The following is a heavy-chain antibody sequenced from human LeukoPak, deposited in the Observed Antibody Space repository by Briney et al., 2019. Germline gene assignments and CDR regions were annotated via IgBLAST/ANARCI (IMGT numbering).Heavy chain of an antibody. Sequence: AASVKVSCKASGYTFTGYYMHWVRQAPGQGLEWMGRINPNSGGTNYAQKFQGRVTMTRDTSISTAYMELSSLRSDDTAVYYCARAVIRGIHFDYWGQGALVTVSS. D-gene: IGHD3-10*01. V-gene: IGHV1-2*06. CDR3: ARAVIRGIHFDY. J-gene: IGHJ4*02. CDR1: GYTFTGYY. CDR2: INPNSGGT.